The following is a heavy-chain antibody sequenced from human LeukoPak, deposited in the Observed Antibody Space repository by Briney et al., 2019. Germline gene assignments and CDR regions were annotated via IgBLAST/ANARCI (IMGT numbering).Heavy chain of an antibody. V-gene: IGHV1-18*01. CDR2: ISAYNGNT. J-gene: IGHJ6*03. CDR1: GYTFTSYG. CDR3: ARETPPLLYHLNYYYYYMDV. Sequence: ASVKVSCKASGYTFTSYGISWVRQAPGQGLEWMGRISAYNGNTNYAQKLQGRVTMTTDTSASTAYMELRSLRSDDTAVYYCARETPPLLYHLNYYYYYMDVWGKGTTVTVSS. D-gene: IGHD2-8*01.